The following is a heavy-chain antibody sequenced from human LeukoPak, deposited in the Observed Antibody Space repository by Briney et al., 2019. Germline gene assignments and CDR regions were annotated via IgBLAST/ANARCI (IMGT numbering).Heavy chain of an antibody. Sequence: GESLKISCKGSGYSFTSYWIGWVRQMPGKGLEWMGIIYPGDSDTKYSPSFQGQVTISADKSISTAYLQWSSLKASDTAMYYCARPRGSYYDAFDIWGQRTMVTVSS. CDR2: IYPGDSDT. CDR1: GYSFTSYW. J-gene: IGHJ3*02. V-gene: IGHV5-51*01. CDR3: ARPRGSYYDAFDI. D-gene: IGHD2-15*01.